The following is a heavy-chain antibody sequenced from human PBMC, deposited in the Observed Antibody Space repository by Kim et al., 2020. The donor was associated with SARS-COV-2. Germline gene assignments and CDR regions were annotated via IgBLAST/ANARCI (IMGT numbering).Heavy chain of an antibody. D-gene: IGHD5-18*01. J-gene: IGHJ5*02. V-gene: IGHV4-59*02. CDR1: GGSVSRDY. CDR2: IYFSGSP. CDR3: ARGVLGYSYGYVA. Sequence: SETLSLTCTVSGGSVSRDYWTWIRQPPGKGLEWIGYIYFSGSPNYNPSLRSRVTISVDTSESQFSLKLRSVTTADTAVYYCARGVLGYSYGYVAWGQGT.